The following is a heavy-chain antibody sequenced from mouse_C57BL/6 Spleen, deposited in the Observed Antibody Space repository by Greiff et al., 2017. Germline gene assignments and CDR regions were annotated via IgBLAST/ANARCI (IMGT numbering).Heavy chain of an antibody. CDR1: GFTFSSYA. D-gene: IGHD6-1*01. V-gene: IGHV5S21*01. CDR2: ISSGGDYI. Sequence: EVKLMESGEGLVKPGGSLKLSCAASGFTFSSYAMSWVRQTPEKRLEWVAYISSGGDYIYYADTVKGRFTISRDNARNTLYLQMSSLKSEDTAMYYCTRRGSNYFGYWGQGTTLTVSS. J-gene: IGHJ2*01. CDR3: TRRGSNYFGY.